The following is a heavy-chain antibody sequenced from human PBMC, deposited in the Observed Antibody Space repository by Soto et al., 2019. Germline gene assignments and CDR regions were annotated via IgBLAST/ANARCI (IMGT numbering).Heavy chain of an antibody. J-gene: IGHJ4*02. CDR1: GFTVSSNY. Sequence: PGGSLRLSCAASGFTVSSNYMSWVRQAPGKGLEWVSVIYSGGSTYYADSVKGRFTISRDNSKSTLYLQMNSLRAEDTAVYYCARDDYGGLWGYWGQGTLVTVSS. CDR3: ARDDYGGLWGY. D-gene: IGHD4-17*01. CDR2: IYSGGST. V-gene: IGHV3-53*01.